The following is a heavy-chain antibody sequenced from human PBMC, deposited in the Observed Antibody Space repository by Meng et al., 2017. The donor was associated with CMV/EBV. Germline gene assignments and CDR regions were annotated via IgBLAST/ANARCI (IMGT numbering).Heavy chain of an antibody. Sequence: QAQLRVSGPGLVRPSRPLSLTRSVSGVCVSSGNKNWNWTRKPAGKGLEWTGQIYTNGISYHNPSLERRLTISVDTSKNEFSLKLRSVTAADTAVYYCASYVAGDGGRGSWGQGVLVTVSS. V-gene: IGHV4-61*02. J-gene: IGHJ5*02. CDR1: GVCVSSGNKN. D-gene: IGHD3-16*01. CDR2: IYTNGIS. CDR3: ASYVAGDGGRGS.